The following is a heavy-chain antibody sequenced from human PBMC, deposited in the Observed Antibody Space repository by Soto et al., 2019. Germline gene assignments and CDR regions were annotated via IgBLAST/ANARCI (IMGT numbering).Heavy chain of an antibody. CDR1: GYTFTNYV. CDR3: ARVGFGGLGVYDLAHFDY. V-gene: IGHV1-3*01. J-gene: IGHJ4*02. CDR2: INAGNGNT. D-gene: IGHD5-12*01. Sequence: ASVKVSCKTSGYTFTNYVIHWVRQAPGQRLECMGWINAGNGNTKYSQKFRGRVTITRDTSASTAYMELSSLRSEDTAVYYCARVGFGGLGVYDLAHFDYWGQGTQVTVSS.